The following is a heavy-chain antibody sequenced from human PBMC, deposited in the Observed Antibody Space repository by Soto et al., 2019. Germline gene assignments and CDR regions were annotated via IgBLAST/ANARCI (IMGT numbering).Heavy chain of an antibody. CDR3: AKDQGSIVVVTATYFDY. Sequence: PGGSLRLSCAASGFTFSSYAMSWVRQAPGKELEWVSAISGSGGSTYYADSVKGRFTISRDNSKNTLYLQMNSLRAEDTAVYYCAKDQGSIVVVTATYFDYWGQGTLVTVSS. J-gene: IGHJ4*02. CDR2: ISGSGGST. D-gene: IGHD2-21*02. V-gene: IGHV3-23*01. CDR1: GFTFSSYA.